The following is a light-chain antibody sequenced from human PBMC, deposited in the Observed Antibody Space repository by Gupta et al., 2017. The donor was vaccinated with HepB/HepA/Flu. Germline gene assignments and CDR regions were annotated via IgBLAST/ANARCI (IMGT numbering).Light chain of an antibody. Sequence: QSVLTQPPSVSGAPGQRVTISCTGSSPNIGAGYDVHWYQQLPETAPKLLIYGNINRPSGVPERFSGSKSGTSASLAITGLQAEDEADYYCQSYDSSLSGSVVFGGGTKLTVL. CDR3: QSYDSSLSGSVV. V-gene: IGLV1-40*01. CDR1: SPNIGAGYD. CDR2: GNI. J-gene: IGLJ2*01.